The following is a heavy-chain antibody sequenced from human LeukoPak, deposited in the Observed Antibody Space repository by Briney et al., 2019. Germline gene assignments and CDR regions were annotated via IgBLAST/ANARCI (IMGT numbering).Heavy chain of an antibody. V-gene: IGHV4-39*01. Sequence: SETLSLTCNVAGGSISSKTYYWGWIRRPPGKGLEWIGNIHYSGSTYYSPSLQSRATISVDTSKTQLSLKLSSLTAADTAVYYCAMSDTASTNNWFDPWGQGTLVTVSS. J-gene: IGHJ5*02. D-gene: IGHD5-18*01. CDR1: GGSISSKTYY. CDR3: AMSDTASTNNWFDP. CDR2: IHYSGST.